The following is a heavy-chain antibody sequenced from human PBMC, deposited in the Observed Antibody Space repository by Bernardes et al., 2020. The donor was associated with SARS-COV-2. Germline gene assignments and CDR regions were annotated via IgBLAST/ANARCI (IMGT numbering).Heavy chain of an antibody. J-gene: IGHJ6*02. V-gene: IGHV4-34*01. Sequence: SETLSLTCAVYGGSFSGYYWSWIRQPPGKGLEWIGEINHSGSTNYNPSLKSRVTISVDTSKNQFSLKLSSVTAADTAVYYCARGRPIYGSGRRGMDVWGQGTTVTVSS. CDR1: GGSFSGYY. CDR3: ARGRPIYGSGRRGMDV. D-gene: IGHD3-10*01. CDR2: INHSGST.